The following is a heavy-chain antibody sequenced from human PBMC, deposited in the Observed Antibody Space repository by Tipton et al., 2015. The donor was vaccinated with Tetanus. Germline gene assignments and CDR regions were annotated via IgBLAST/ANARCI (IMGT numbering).Heavy chain of an antibody. CDR2: IYYSGST. CDR3: ARDRRSGYYNGHYFDY. D-gene: IGHD3-22*01. CDR1: GGSISSGGYY. Sequence: LSLTCTVSGGSISSGGYYWSWIRQHPGKGLEWIGYIYYSGSTYYNPSLKSRVTISVDTSKNQFSLKLSSVTAADTAVYYCARDRRSGYYNGHYFDYWGQGTLVTVSS. J-gene: IGHJ4*02. V-gene: IGHV4-31*03.